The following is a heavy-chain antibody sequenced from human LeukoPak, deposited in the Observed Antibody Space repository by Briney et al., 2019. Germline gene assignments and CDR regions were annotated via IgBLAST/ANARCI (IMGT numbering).Heavy chain of an antibody. D-gene: IGHD6-13*01. V-gene: IGHV3-53*01. J-gene: IGHJ4*02. Sequence: GGSLRLSCAACGFTVSSNYMSWVRQAPGKGLEWVSVIYSGGSTYYADSVKGRFTISRDNSKNTLYLQMNSLRAEDTAVYYCARAKYSSSCFDYWGQGTLVTVSS. CDR3: ARAKYSSSCFDY. CDR2: IYSGGST. CDR1: GFTVSSNY.